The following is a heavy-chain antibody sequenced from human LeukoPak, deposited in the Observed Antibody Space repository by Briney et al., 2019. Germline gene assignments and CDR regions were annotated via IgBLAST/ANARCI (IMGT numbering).Heavy chain of an antibody. V-gene: IGHV1-18*01. D-gene: IGHD2-2*01. CDR2: SSGTGYNM. Sequence: GASVKVSCKASGYTFSAYGITWVRQAPGQGLEWMAWSSGTGYNMEYAQKFQGRVTMTTDTSTSTAYLELRSLGSDDTAVYYCARSRCSDSTSCYYFFFFDSWGQGSLVTVSS. CDR3: ARSRCSDSTSCYYFFFFDS. CDR1: GYTFSAYG. J-gene: IGHJ4*02.